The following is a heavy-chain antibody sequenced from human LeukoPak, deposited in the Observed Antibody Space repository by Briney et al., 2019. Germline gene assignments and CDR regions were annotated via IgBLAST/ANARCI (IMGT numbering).Heavy chain of an antibody. CDR2: IYYDGST. Sequence: SETLSLTCTVSGDSISSSTYYWGWIRQPPGKGLQWIGNIYYDGSTYYNPSLKSRVTISVDTSKTQFSLNLNSVTAADTAVYYCARSSIAAPLDYWGQGTLVTVSS. V-gene: IGHV4-39*07. CDR3: ARSSIAAPLDY. CDR1: GDSISSSTYY. J-gene: IGHJ4*02. D-gene: IGHD6-6*01.